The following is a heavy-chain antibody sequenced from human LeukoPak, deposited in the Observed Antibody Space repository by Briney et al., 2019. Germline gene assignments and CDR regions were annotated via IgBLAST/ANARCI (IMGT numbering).Heavy chain of an antibody. CDR1: GYTFTGYY. D-gene: IGHD2-15*01. CDR3: ASSPIPYCSGGSCYSLYYYYYYMDV. CDR2: IIPIFGTA. J-gene: IGHJ6*03. V-gene: IGHV1-69*06. Sequence: SVKVSCKASGYTFTGYYMHWVRQAPGQGLEWMGGIIPIFGTANYAQKFQGRVTITADKSTSTAYMELSSLRSEDTAVYYCASSPIPYCSGGSCYSLYYYYYYMDVWGKGTTVTVSS.